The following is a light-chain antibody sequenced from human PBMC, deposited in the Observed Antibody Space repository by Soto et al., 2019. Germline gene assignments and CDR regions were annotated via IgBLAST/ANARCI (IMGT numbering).Light chain of an antibody. CDR3: QQYGSSPIT. CDR2: GAS. Sequence: EIVLTQSPGTLSLSPGERATLSCRASQSVSSSYLAWYQQRPGQAPRLPIYGASSRATGIPDRFSGSGSGTDFTLTISRLEPEDFAVYYCQQYGSSPITFGHGTRLEIK. CDR1: QSVSSSY. J-gene: IGKJ5*01. V-gene: IGKV3-20*01.